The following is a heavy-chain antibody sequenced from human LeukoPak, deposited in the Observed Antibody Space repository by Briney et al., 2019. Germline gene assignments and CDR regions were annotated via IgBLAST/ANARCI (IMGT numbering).Heavy chain of an antibody. CDR2: ISSSSSYI. J-gene: IGHJ4*02. D-gene: IGHD5-12*01. CDR1: GFTFSSYS. V-gene: IGHV3-21*01. Sequence: GGSLRLSCAASGFTFSSYSMNWVRQAPGKGLEWVSSISSSSSYIYYADSVKGRFTISRDNAKNSLYLQMNSLRAEDTAVYYCARGSSGYDLMVDYFDYWGQGTLVTVSS. CDR3: ARGSSGYDLMVDYFDY.